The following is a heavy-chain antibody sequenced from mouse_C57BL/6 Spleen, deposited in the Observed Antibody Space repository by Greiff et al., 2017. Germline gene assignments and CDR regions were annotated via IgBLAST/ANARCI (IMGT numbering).Heavy chain of an antibody. J-gene: IGHJ1*03. D-gene: IGHD1-1*01. CDR3: AREEEIITTVVAHWYFDV. Sequence: EVQLQESGPGLVKPSQSLSLTCSVTGYSITSGYYWNWIRQFPGNKLEWMGYISYDGSNNYNPSLKNRISITRDTSKNQFFLKLNSVTTEDTATYYCAREEEIITTVVAHWYFDVWGTGTTVTVSS. V-gene: IGHV3-6*01. CDR1: GYSITSGYY. CDR2: ISYDGSN.